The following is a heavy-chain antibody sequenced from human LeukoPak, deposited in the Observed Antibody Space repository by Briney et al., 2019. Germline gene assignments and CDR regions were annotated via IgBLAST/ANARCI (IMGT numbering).Heavy chain of an antibody. D-gene: IGHD6-19*01. CDR3: AREEAVAGTVY. CDR2: IYYSGST. V-gene: IGHV4-31*03. Sequence: SETLSLTCTVSGGSISSGGYYWSWIRQHPGKGLEWIGYIYYSGSTYYNPSLKSRVTISVDTSKNQFSLKLSSVTAADTAVYYCAREEAVAGTVYWGQGTQVTVSS. CDR1: GGSISSGGYY. J-gene: IGHJ4*02.